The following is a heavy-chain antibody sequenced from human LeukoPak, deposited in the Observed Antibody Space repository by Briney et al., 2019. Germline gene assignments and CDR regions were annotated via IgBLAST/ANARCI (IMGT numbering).Heavy chain of an antibody. Sequence: GESLKISCKGSGYSFTSYWIGWVRQMPGKGLEWMGIIYPGDSDTRYSPSFQGQVTISADKSISTAYLQWSSLKASDTAMYYCARLDSSGYPYYYYYMDVWGKGTTVTVSS. CDR3: ARLDSSGYPYYYYYMDV. V-gene: IGHV5-51*01. D-gene: IGHD3-22*01. CDR2: IYPGDSDT. J-gene: IGHJ6*03. CDR1: GYSFTSYW.